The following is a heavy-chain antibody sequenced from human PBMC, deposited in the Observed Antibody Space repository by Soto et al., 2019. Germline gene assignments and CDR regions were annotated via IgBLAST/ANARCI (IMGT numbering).Heavy chain of an antibody. CDR2: IAYDSSVK. V-gene: IGHV3-33*05. J-gene: IGHJ4*02. CDR3: ANRKQIYSDSSGYSPADS. D-gene: IGHD3-22*01. Sequence: GGSLRLSCEGSGFEFRKYGIHWVRQAPGKGLEWVAVIAYDSSVKYYADSVKGRFTVSRDNSKNTLFLQMNSLRVADTAVYYCANRKQIYSDSSGYSPADSWGQGTLVTVSS. CDR1: GFEFRKYG.